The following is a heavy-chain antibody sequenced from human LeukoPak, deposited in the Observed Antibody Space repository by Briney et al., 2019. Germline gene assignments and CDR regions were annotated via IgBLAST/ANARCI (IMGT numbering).Heavy chain of an antibody. Sequence: PSETLSLTCAVSGYSISSGFSWGWIRQPPGKGLEWIGTISHSGTTDYKSTLQSRLTISVDTSKNLFFLRLTSATAADTAVYYCAREGAVPGIDPWGQGTLVTVSS. CDR2: ISHSGTT. D-gene: IGHD3-16*01. CDR1: GYSISSGFS. V-gene: IGHV4-38-2*02. J-gene: IGHJ5*02. CDR3: AREGAVPGIDP.